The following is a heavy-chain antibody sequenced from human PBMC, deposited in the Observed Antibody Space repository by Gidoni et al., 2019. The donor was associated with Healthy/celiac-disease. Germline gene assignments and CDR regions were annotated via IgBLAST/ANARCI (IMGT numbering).Heavy chain of an antibody. CDR2: IYSGGST. D-gene: IGHD6-6*01. J-gene: IGHJ6*03. Sequence: EVQLVETGGGLIQPGGSLRLSCAASGFTVSSNYMSCVRQAPGKGLEWVSVIYSGGSTYYADSVKGRFTISRDNSKNTLYLQMNSLRAEDTAVYYCAGSSSNYYYYYMDVWGKGTTVTVSS. CDR1: GFTVSSNY. CDR3: AGSSSNYYYYYMDV. V-gene: IGHV3-53*02.